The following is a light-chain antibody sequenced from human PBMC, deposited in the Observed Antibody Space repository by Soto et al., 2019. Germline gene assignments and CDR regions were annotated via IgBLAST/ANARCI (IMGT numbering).Light chain of an antibody. CDR2: EVS. V-gene: IGLV2-8*01. CDR3: SSYAGSNNHVV. CDR1: SSDVGGYNY. Sequence: SVLTQPPSASGSPGQSVTISCTGTSSDVGGYNYVSWYQQHPGKAPKLMIYEVSKRPSGVPDRFSGSKSGNTASLTVSGLQAEAEADYYCSSYAGSNNHVVFGGGTQLTVL. J-gene: IGLJ2*01.